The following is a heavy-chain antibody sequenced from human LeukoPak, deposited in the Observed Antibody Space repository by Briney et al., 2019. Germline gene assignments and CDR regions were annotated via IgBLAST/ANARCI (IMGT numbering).Heavy chain of an antibody. Sequence: GGSLRLSCAASGFTFSSYWMHWVRQAPGKGMVWVSRSNSDGSSTTYADSVKGRFTISRDNAKNTLYLQMNSLRAEDTAVYYCARDKGIKRSFDIWGQGTLVTVYS. V-gene: IGHV3-74*01. D-gene: IGHD5-18*01. CDR3: ARDKGIKRSFDI. CDR1: GFTFSSYW. CDR2: SNSDGSST. J-gene: IGHJ3*02.